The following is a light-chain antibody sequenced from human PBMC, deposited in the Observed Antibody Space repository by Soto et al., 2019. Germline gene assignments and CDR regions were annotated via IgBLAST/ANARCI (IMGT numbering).Light chain of an antibody. CDR1: QSVYSN. J-gene: IGKJ4*01. CDR2: ESS. Sequence: EIVMTQSPATLSLSPGERATLSCRASQSVYSNLAWYQQKPGQTPRLLIYESSTRATGIPARFSGGGSGTEFTRPISSLQSEDFADYFCQQYQSWPLTFGGGTKVEIK. V-gene: IGKV3-15*01. CDR3: QQYQSWPLT.